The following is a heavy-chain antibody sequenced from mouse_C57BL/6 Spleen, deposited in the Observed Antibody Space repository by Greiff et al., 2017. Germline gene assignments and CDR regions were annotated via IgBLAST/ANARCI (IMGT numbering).Heavy chain of an antibody. CDR3: ASGYGYHDGRYFDY. V-gene: IGHV1-82*01. CDR2: IYPGDGDT. J-gene: IGHJ2*01. Sequence: VKLMESGPELVKPGASVKISCKASGYAFSSSWMNWVKQRPGKGLEWIGRIYPGDGDTNYNGKFKGKATLTADKSSSTAYMQLSSLTSEDSAVYFCASGYGYHDGRYFDYWGQGTTLTVAS. D-gene: IGHD2-2*01. CDR1: GYAFSSSW.